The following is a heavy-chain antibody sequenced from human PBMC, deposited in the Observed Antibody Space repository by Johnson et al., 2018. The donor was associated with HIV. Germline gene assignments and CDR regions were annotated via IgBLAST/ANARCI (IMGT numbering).Heavy chain of an antibody. D-gene: IGHD3-22*01. CDR1: GFTFSSYG. V-gene: IGHV3-30*03. J-gene: IGHJ3*02. Sequence: QVQLVESGGGVVQPGRSLRLSCAASGFTFSSYGMHWVRQAPGKGLEWVAVISYDGSNKYYADSVKGRFTISRDNSKNTLYLQMNSLRAEDTAVYFCARDRPYYYDSSGLAPHDAFDIWGQGTMITVSS. CDR3: ARDRPYYYDSSGLAPHDAFDI. CDR2: ISYDGSNK.